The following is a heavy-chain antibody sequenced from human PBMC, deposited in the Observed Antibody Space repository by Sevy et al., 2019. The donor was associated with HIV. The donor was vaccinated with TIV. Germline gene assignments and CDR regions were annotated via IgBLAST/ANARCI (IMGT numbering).Heavy chain of an antibody. CDR1: GYSFTGYY. Sequence: ASVKVSCKASGYSFTGYYIHWVRQAPGQGLEWMGWINPKNGGTNYAQEFQGRVTMTRDTSISTVYMELSRLKSDDTAVYYSARAPVYCRGGNCYPYHLDYWGQGTLVTVSS. D-gene: IGHD2-15*01. CDR3: ARAPVYCRGGNCYPYHLDY. J-gene: IGHJ4*02. CDR2: INPKNGGT. V-gene: IGHV1-2*02.